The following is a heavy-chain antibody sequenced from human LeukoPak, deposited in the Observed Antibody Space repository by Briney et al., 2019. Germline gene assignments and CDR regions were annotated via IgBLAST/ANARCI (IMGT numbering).Heavy chain of an antibody. Sequence: GGSLRLSCAASGFTFNSYWMSWVRQAPGKGLEWVANIKQDGSEKYYVDSVKGRFTISRDNAKNSLYLQMNGLRAEDTAVYYCARDWSGFYYWGQGTLVTVSS. J-gene: IGHJ4*02. CDR2: IKQDGSEK. V-gene: IGHV3-7*03. CDR3: ARDWSGFYY. CDR1: GFTFNSYW. D-gene: IGHD3-10*01.